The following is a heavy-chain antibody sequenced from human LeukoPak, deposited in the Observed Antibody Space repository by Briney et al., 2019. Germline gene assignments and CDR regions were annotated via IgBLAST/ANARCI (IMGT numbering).Heavy chain of an antibody. CDR1: GYSFSNYG. Sequence: SVKVSCKASGYSFSNYGISWVRQAPGQGLEWMGGIIPIFGTTNYAQKFQDRVTITADKSTSTAYMELSSLRSEDTAVYYCARVVGLTGYSSSWYSGYYYYMDVWGKGTTVTVSS. CDR3: ARVVGLTGYSSSWYSGYYYYMDV. D-gene: IGHD6-13*01. V-gene: IGHV1-69*06. J-gene: IGHJ6*03. CDR2: IIPIFGTT.